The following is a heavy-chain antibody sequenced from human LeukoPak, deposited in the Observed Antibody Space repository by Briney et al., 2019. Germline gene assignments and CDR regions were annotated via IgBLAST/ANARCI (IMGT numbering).Heavy chain of an antibody. D-gene: IGHD3-10*01. CDR2: IYPGDSDT. CDR1: GYNFTNYW. J-gene: IGHJ4*02. Sequence: GESLKISCKGSGYNFTNYWIGWVRQMPGKGLEWMGIIYPGDSDTRYSPSFQGQVTISADKSISTAYLQWSSLKASDTAMDYCARRSDSGSYSYWGQGTLVTVAS. V-gene: IGHV5-51*01. CDR3: ARRSDSGSYSY.